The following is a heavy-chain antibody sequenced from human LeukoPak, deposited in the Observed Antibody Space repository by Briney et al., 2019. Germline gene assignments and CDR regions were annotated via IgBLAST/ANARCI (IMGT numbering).Heavy chain of an antibody. CDR3: ARVLQEFDY. D-gene: IGHD2/OR15-2a*01. Sequence: SETLSLTCTVSGGSISSSSYYWGWIRQPPGKGLEWIGSIYYSGSTYYNPSLKSRVTIPVDTSKNQFSLKLSSVTAADTAVYYCARVLQEFDYWGQGTLVTVSS. V-gene: IGHV4-39*01. CDR1: GGSISSSSYY. CDR2: IYYSGST. J-gene: IGHJ4*02.